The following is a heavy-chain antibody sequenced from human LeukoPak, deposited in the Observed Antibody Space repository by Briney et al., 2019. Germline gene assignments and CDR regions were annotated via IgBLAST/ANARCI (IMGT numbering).Heavy chain of an antibody. D-gene: IGHD6-13*01. V-gene: IGHV1-2*02. CDR1: GYTFTGYY. CDR2: INPNSGGT. J-gene: IGHJ4*02. Sequence: ASVKVSCKASGYTFTGYYMHWVRQAPGQGLEWMGWINPNSGGTNYAQKFQGRVTMTRDTSISTAYMELSRLRSDDTAVYYCARDPELDSSSWYYFDYWGQGTLDTVSS. CDR3: ARDPELDSSSWYYFDY.